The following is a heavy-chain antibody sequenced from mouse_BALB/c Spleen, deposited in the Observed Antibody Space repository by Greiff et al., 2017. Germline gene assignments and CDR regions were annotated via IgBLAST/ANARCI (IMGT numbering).Heavy chain of an antibody. J-gene: IGHJ4*01. D-gene: IGHD6-1*01. CDR2: ISYSGST. Sequence: EVKLMESGPGLVKPSQSLSLTCTVTGYSITSDYAWNWIRQFPGNKLEWMGYISYSGSTSYNPSLKSRISITRDTSKNQFFLQLNSVTTEDTATYYCARQVLYYYAMDYWGQGTSVTVSS. V-gene: IGHV3-2*02. CDR3: ARQVLYYYAMDY. CDR1: GYSITSDYA.